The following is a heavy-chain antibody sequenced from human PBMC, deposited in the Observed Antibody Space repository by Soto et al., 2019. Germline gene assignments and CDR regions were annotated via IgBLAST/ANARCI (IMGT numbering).Heavy chain of an antibody. CDR1: GGTFSSYA. CDR3: AYCSGGRCARDY. CDR2: IIPIFGTA. V-gene: IGHV1-69*12. D-gene: IGHD2-15*01. J-gene: IGHJ4*02. Sequence: QVQLVQSGAEVKKPGSSVKVSCKASGGTFSSYAISWVRQAPGQGLEWMGGIIPIFGTANYAQKFQGRVTINADEAKSTTYMELSSLRSEETAVYYCAYCSGGRCARDYWGQGTLVTVSS.